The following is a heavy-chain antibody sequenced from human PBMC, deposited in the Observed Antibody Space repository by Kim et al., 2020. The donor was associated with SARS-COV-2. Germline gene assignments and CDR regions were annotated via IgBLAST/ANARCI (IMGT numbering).Heavy chain of an antibody. CDR1: GFTFSTYA. J-gene: IGHJ4*02. V-gene: IGHV3-23*01. Sequence: GGSLRLSCAASGFTFSTYAMSWVRQAPGKGLEWVSAISASGDTTYYADSVKGRFTVSRDNSKNTLSLQMISLRAEDTAIYYCACTQLGSFFYWGQGTLVTVSS. CDR3: ACTQLGSFFY. D-gene: IGHD1-1*01. CDR2: ISASGDTT.